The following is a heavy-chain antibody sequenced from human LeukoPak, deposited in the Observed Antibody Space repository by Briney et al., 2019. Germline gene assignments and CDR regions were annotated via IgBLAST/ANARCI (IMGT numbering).Heavy chain of an antibody. CDR2: IYYSGST. D-gene: IGHD4-17*01. Sequence: PSGTLSLTCTVSGGSISSYYWSWIRQAPGKGLEWIGYIYYSGSTNYNPSLKSRVTISVDTSKNQFSLKLSSVTAADTAVYYCAGVSYGDYGERVFDPWGQGTLVTVSS. J-gene: IGHJ5*02. CDR1: GGSISSYY. CDR3: AGVSYGDYGERVFDP. V-gene: IGHV4-59*01.